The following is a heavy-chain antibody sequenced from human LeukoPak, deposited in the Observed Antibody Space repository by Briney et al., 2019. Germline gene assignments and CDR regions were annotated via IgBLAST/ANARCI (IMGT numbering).Heavy chain of an antibody. CDR3: AELGITMIGGV. V-gene: IGHV3-66*01. D-gene: IGHD3-10*02. J-gene: IGHJ6*04. Sequence: GGSMRLSCAASGFTVSSNYMSWVRQAPGKGLEWVSVIYSGGSTYYADSVKGRFTISRDNSKNSLYLQMNSLRAEDTAVYYCAELGITMIGGVWGKGTTVTISS. CDR2: IYSGGST. CDR1: GFTVSSNY.